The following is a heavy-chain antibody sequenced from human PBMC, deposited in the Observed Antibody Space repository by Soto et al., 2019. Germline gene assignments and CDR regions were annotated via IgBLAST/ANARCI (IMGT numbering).Heavy chain of an antibody. CDR1: GYTFTSYD. J-gene: IGHJ3*02. CDR2: MNPNSGNT. D-gene: IGHD3-9*01. Sequence: ASVKVSCKASGYTFTSYDINWVRQANGQGLEWMGWMNPNSGNTGYAQKFQGGVTMTRNTSISTAYMELSSLRSEDTAVYYCARGHYDILTGANAFDIWGQGTMVTVSS. CDR3: ARGHYDILTGANAFDI. V-gene: IGHV1-8*01.